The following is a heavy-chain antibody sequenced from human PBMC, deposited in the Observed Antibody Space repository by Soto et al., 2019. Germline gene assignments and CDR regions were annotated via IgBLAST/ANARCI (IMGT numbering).Heavy chain of an antibody. V-gene: IGHV3-23*01. CDR3: AKDVNWLDVYFDV. CDR2: SIASGRSR. D-gene: IGHD6-19*01. J-gene: IGHJ4*02. Sequence: EVQLLESGGGLVQLGGSLRLSCVASGIEFSNYAMSWVRQAPGKGLEWVSISIASGRSRYHADSVKGRFTSSRDKSKNTLYLHMTNPRAEDTAVYYCAKDVNWLDVYFDVWGQGTPVTVSS. CDR1: GIEFSNYA.